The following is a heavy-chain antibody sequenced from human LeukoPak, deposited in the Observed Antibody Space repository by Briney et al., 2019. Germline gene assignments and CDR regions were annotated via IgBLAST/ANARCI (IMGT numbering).Heavy chain of an antibody. CDR3: ARRGSGSWYFDL. V-gene: IGHV4-30-2*03. J-gene: IGHJ2*01. D-gene: IGHD3-10*01. Sequence: SQTLSLTCAVSGDSISSGGYSWSWIRQPPGKGLEWIGYIYHSGSTYYNPSLKSRVTISVDTSKNQFSLKLSSVTAADTAVYYCARRGSGSWYFDLWGRGTLVTVSS. CDR1: GDSISSGGYS. CDR2: IYHSGST.